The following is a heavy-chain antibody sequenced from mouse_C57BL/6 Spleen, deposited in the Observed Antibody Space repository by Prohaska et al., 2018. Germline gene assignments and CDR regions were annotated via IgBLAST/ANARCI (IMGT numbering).Heavy chain of an antibody. D-gene: IGHD1-1*02. Sequence: EVQLLETGGGLVQPGVSRGHSCEGSGFTFSGFWMSWVRQTPGKTLEWIGDINSDGSAINYAPSIKDRFTIFRDNDKSTLYLQMSNVRSEDTATYFCMRYGGNYWYFDVWGTGTTVTVAS. CDR2: INSDGSAI. J-gene: IGHJ1*03. V-gene: IGHV11-2*01. CDR1: GFTFSGFW. CDR3: MRYGGNYWYFDV.